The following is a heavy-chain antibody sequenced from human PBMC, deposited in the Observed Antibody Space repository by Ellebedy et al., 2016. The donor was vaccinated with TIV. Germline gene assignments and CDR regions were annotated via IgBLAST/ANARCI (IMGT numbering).Heavy chain of an antibody. V-gene: IGHV3-64*02. J-gene: IGHJ2*01. CDR1: GFTFSDYG. Sequence: PGGSLRLSCAASGFTFSDYGMHWVRQPPGRGLEYVSAISRHGSSTYYVDSVKGRFIISRDNSKNTLYLQMGSLRAEDMAVYYCAQRAYGGLTNWYFDRWGRGTLVTVSS. D-gene: IGHD4-23*01. CDR3: AQRAYGGLTNWYFDR. CDR2: ISRHGSST.